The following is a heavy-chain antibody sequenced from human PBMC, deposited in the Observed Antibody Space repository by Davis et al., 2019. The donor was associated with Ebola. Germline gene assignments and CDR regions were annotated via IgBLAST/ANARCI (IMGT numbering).Heavy chain of an antibody. J-gene: IGHJ4*02. Sequence: SETLSLTCTVSGGSISSSSYYWGWIRQPPGKGLEWIGSMYYSGSTYYNPSLKSRVTISADTSKNQFSLKLSSVTAADTAVYYCARDGSLTGFDYWGQGALVTVST. D-gene: IGHD7-27*01. CDR2: MYYSGST. CDR1: GGSISSSSYY. CDR3: ARDGSLTGFDY. V-gene: IGHV4-39*07.